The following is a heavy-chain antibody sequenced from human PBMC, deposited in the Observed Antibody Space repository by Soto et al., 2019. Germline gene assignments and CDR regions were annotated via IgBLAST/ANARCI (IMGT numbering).Heavy chain of an antibody. CDR1: GDSIGSSTNY. Sequence: PSETLSLTCSVSGDSIGSSTNYWGWIRQPPGKGLEWIGTIYHSGNTYYNPTLKSRVAISVDMSKNQFSLRLNSVTAADTAVYYCARNAWLQLWLVTEYWGQGALVTVSS. CDR3: ARNAWLQLWLVTEY. V-gene: IGHV4-39*01. CDR2: IYHSGNT. D-gene: IGHD5-18*01. J-gene: IGHJ4*02.